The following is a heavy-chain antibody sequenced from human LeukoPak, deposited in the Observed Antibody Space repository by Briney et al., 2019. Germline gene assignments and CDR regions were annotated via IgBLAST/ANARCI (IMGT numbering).Heavy chain of an antibody. D-gene: IGHD2-21*01. V-gene: IGHV1-2*02. Sequence: ASVKVSCKASGYTFTSYYMHWVRQAPGQGLEWMGWINPNSGGTNYAQKFQGRVTMTRDTSISTAYMELSRLRSDDTAVYYCARDLYSHDAFDIWGQGTMVTVSS. J-gene: IGHJ3*02. CDR2: INPNSGGT. CDR3: ARDLYSHDAFDI. CDR1: GYTFTSYY.